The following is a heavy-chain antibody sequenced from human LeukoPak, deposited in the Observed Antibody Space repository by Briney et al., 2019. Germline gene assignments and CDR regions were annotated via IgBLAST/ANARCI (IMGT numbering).Heavy chain of an antibody. CDR2: INHSGST. V-gene: IGHV4-34*01. CDR3: ARGYGVY. J-gene: IGHJ4*02. D-gene: IGHD4-17*01. Sequence: SETLSLTCAVYGGSFSGYYWSWIRQPPGKGLEWIGEINHSGSTNYNPSLKSRVTISVDTSKNQFSLKLGSVTAADTAVNYCARGYGVYWGQGTLVTVSS. CDR1: GGSFSGYY.